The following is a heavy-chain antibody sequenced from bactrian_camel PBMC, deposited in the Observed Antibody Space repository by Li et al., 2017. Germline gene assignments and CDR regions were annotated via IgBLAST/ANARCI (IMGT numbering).Heavy chain of an antibody. CDR3: ATGGNWYEYKY. V-gene: IGHV3-2*01. CDR1: GSTFSNYG. J-gene: IGHJ4*01. Sequence: HVQLVESGGGSVQAGGSLRLSCSVSGSTFSNYGMSWVRQAPGKGQEWVSSIYSDGTTYYADSVKGRFTISRDSAKSTLYLQMNSLKPEDTAVFYCATGGNWYEYKYWGQGTQVTVS. CDR2: IYSDGTT. D-gene: IGHD7*01.